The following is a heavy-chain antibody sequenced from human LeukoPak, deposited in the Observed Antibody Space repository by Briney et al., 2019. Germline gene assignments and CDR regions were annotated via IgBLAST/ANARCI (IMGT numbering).Heavy chain of an antibody. Sequence: SETLSLTCSVSGGSISRYYWSWVRQPPGKGLEWIGYINYSGSTRYNPSLMSRVTISVDTSKNQFSLKLSSVTAADTAVYYCARHVLELAAAGTFPSFDYWGQGALVTVSS. V-gene: IGHV4-59*08. CDR2: INYSGST. J-gene: IGHJ4*02. CDR3: ARHVLELAAAGTFPSFDY. CDR1: GGSISRYY. D-gene: IGHD6-13*01.